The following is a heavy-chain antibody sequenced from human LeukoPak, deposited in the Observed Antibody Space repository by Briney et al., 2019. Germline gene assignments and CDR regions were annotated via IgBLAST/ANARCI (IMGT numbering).Heavy chain of an antibody. CDR1: GGSISCYD. D-gene: IGHD6-19*01. CDR3: ARRQLYSSGWYIDY. Sequence: SETLSFTCTVSGGSISCYDWSWIRQPPGKGFECIGYIYYSGSTKYNPSLKSRVTISVQTSKNQFSLRLSSVTAADTAVYYCARRQLYSSGWYIDYWGQGTLVTVSS. CDR2: IYYSGST. J-gene: IGHJ4*02. V-gene: IGHV4-59*08.